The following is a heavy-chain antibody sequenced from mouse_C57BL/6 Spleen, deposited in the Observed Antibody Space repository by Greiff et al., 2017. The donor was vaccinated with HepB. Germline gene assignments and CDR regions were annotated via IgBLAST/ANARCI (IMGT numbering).Heavy chain of an antibody. D-gene: IGHD2-4*01. CDR3: AFMITTRGGYWYFDV. J-gene: IGHJ1*03. V-gene: IGHV1-61*01. CDR1: GYTFTSYW. Sequence: VQLQQPGAELVRPGSSVKLSCKASGYTFTSYWMDWVKQRPGQGLEWIGNIYPSDSETHYNQKFKDKATLTVDKSSSTAYMQLSSLTSEDSAVYYCAFMITTRGGYWYFDVWGTGTTVTVSS. CDR2: IYPSDSET.